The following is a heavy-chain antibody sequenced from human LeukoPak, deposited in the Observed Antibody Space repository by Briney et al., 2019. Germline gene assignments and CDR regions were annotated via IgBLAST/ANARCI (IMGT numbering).Heavy chain of an antibody. V-gene: IGHV3-7*02. Sequence: PGGSLRLSCAASGFTFSSYWMSWVRQAPGKGLEWVANIKQDGSEKYYVDSVKGRFTISRDNAKNSLYLLMNSLRGEDTAVYYCIRGFDSSGVVGMDVWGQGTTVTVSS. CDR3: IRGFDSSGVVGMDV. CDR2: IKQDGSEK. D-gene: IGHD3-22*01. J-gene: IGHJ6*02. CDR1: GFTFSSYW.